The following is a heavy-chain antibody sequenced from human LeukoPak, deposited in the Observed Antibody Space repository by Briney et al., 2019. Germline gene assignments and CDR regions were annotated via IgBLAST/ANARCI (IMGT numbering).Heavy chain of an antibody. CDR2: IYYSGST. J-gene: IGHJ3*02. Sequence: SETLSLTCTVSGGSISSYYWSWIRQPPGKGLEWIGYIYYSGSTNYNPSLKSRVTISVDTSKNQFSLKLSSVTAADTAVYYCARVFKQWLVLSAFDIWGQGTMVTVSS. D-gene: IGHD6-19*01. CDR1: GGSISSYY. CDR3: ARVFKQWLVLSAFDI. V-gene: IGHV4-59*08.